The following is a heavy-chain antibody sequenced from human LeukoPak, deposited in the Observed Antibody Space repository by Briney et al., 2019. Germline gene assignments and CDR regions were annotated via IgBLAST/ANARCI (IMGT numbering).Heavy chain of an antibody. Sequence: PSETLSLTCTVSGGSISSYYWSWIRQPPGKGLEWIGYIYYSGSTNYNPPLKSRVTISVDTSKNQFSLKLSSVTAADTAVYYCAGNNWFDPWGQGTLVTVFS. CDR3: AGNNWFDP. V-gene: IGHV4-59*01. J-gene: IGHJ5*02. CDR2: IYYSGST. CDR1: GGSISSYY.